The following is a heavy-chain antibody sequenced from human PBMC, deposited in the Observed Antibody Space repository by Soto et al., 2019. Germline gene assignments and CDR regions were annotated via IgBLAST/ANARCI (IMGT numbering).Heavy chain of an antibody. CDR1: GVTFSSYS. Sequence: ASVKVSCTASGVTFSSYSISWVPQAPGQGLEWMGWIYLNSGGTIYAQKFQGWVIMTRDTSISTAYMELSRLRSDDTAVYYCARGVGDDDFWSGYYTHYGLEVWGQGTTVTVSS. J-gene: IGHJ6*02. CDR3: ARGVGDDDFWSGYYTHYGLEV. CDR2: IYLNSGGT. D-gene: IGHD3-3*01. V-gene: IGHV1-2*04.